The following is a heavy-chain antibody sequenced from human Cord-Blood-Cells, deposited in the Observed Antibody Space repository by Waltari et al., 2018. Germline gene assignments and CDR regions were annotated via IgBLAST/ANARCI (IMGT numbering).Heavy chain of an antibody. Sequence: EVQLVESGGGLVQPGGSLRLSCAASGFTFSSYWMHWVRQAPGKGLVWVSRINSDGSSTSYADSVKGRFTISRDNAKNTLYLQMNSLRAEDTAVYYCARENRGRRVWNFDLWGRGTLVTVSS. CDR2: INSDGSST. V-gene: IGHV3-74*01. CDR1: GFTFSSYW. CDR3: ARENRGRRVWNFDL. D-gene: IGHD3-10*01. J-gene: IGHJ2*01.